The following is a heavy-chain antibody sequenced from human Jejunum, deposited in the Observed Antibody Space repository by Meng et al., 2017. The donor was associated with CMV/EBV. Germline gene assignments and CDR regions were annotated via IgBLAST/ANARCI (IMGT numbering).Heavy chain of an antibody. J-gene: IGHJ2*01. CDR2: MNPNRGTT. CDR3: AREGLVGDLRYFDL. D-gene: IGHD3-16*01. CDR1: GYTFTSYD. Sequence: VQLVQSGAEVKKPGASVKVSCKASGYTFTSYDINWVRQGTGQGLEWMGWMNPNRGTTGYAQKFQGRVTMTTDTSTSTAYMELRSLRSDDTAVYYCAREGLVGDLRYFDLWGRGTLVTVSS. V-gene: IGHV1-8*01.